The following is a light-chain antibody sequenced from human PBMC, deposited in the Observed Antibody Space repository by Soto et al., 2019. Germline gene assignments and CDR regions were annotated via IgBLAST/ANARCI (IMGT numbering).Light chain of an antibody. CDR2: YND. CDR3: AVWDDSLNGWV. V-gene: IGLV1-36*01. CDR1: SSNIGNNA. J-gene: IGLJ3*02. Sequence: QSVLTQPPSVSEAPRQRVTISCSGSSSNIGNNAVNWYQHLPGKAPKLLIYYNDLLPSGVSDRFSGSKSGTSAYLAISGLQAEDEADYYCAVWDDSLNGWVFGGGNKLTVL.